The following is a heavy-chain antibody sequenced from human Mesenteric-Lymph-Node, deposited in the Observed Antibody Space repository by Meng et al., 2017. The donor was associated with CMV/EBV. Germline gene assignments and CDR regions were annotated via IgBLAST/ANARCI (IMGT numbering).Heavy chain of an antibody. CDR3: ANGYSSSWYHY. CDR1: GISFKTYE. J-gene: IGHJ4*02. V-gene: IGHV3-48*03. CDR2: ISRSSYDI. Sequence: LKISCVASGISFKTYEMNWVRQAPGKGLEWISYISRSSYDIYYADSVKGRFTISRDNAKNSLYLQMNNLRAEDTAVYYCANGYSSSWYHYWGQGTLVTVSS. D-gene: IGHD6-13*01.